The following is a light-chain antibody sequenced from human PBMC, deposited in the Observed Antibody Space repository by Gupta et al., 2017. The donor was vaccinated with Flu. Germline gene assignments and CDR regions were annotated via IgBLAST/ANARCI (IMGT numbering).Light chain of an antibody. V-gene: IGLV1-51*02. CDR2: EDD. Sequence: QSVLTQPPSVSAAPGQRVTISCSGSSSNIENNDVSWYQQVPGTAPKLLIDEDDNRPSGIPDRFSGSKSGTTATLGITGLQAGDEADYYGGVWDSSLSDVVFGGGTKLTVI. J-gene: IGLJ2*01. CDR3: GVWDSSLSDVV. CDR1: SSNIENND.